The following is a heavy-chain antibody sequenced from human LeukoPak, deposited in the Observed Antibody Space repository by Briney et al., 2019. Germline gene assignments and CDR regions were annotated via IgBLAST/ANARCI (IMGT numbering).Heavy chain of an antibody. V-gene: IGHV4-34*01. D-gene: IGHD6-6*01. CDR1: GGSFSGYY. CDR3: TRHQYSTSPFH. Sequence: PSETLSLTCAVYGGSFSGYYWSWIRQPPGKGLEWIGEINHSGSTNYNPSLKSRVTISVDTSKNQFSLKLSSVTAADTAVYYCTRHQYSTSPFHWGQGTLVTVSS. CDR2: INHSGST. J-gene: IGHJ4*02.